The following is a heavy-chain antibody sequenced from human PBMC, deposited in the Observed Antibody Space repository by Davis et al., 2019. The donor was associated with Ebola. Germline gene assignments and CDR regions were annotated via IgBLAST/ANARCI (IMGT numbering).Heavy chain of an antibody. V-gene: IGHV1-18*04. CDR3: ARAQFPTTSDH. CDR1: GYTFTHYG. D-gene: IGHD1-1*01. Sequence: AASVKVSCKASGYTFTHYGITWVRQAPGQGLEWMGWINPHNGNTNYAQNVQGRVTMTTETSTSTAYMEVGSLRSDDTAVYYCARAQFPTTSDHWGKGTLVTVSS. CDR2: INPHNGNT. J-gene: IGHJ4*02.